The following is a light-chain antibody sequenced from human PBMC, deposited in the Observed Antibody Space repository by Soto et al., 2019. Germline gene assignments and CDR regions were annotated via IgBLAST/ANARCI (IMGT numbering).Light chain of an antibody. CDR3: QQYYITPFT. Sequence: DIVMTQSPDSLAVSLGERATINCKSSQSILYSSNNKNYLAWYQQKPGQPPKLLIYWASTRESGVPDRFSGSGSGTDFILTISSLQAEDVAVYYCQQYYITPFTFGPGTKVDIK. J-gene: IGKJ3*01. CDR2: WAS. CDR1: QSILYSSNNKNY. V-gene: IGKV4-1*01.